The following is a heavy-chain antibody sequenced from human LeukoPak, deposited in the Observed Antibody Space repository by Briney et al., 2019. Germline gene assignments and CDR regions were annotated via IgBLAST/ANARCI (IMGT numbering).Heavy chain of an antibody. D-gene: IGHD3-22*01. CDR3: ATYYYGSSGYYYFFDY. CDR2: IYYSGST. Sequence: PSQTLSLTCTVSGGSISSGDYYRSWIRQPPGKGLEWIGYIYYSGSTYYNPSLKSRVTISLDTSKNQFSLKLSSVTAADTAVYYCATYYYGSSGYYYFFDYWGQGTLVTVSS. J-gene: IGHJ4*02. V-gene: IGHV4-30-4*08. CDR1: GGSISSGDYY.